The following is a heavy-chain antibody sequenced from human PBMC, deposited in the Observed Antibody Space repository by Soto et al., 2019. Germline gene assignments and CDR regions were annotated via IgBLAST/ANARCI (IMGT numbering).Heavy chain of an antibody. Sequence: GGPLRLSCAASGFTFISYGMHWVRQAPGKGLEWVAVISYDGSNKYYADSVKGRFTISRDNSKNTLYLQMNSLRAEDTAVYYCGSVDDRAWYGLDYWGQGTMVTASS. J-gene: IGHJ4*02. D-gene: IGHD6-13*01. V-gene: IGHV3-30*03. CDR1: GFTFISYG. CDR2: ISYDGSNK. CDR3: GSVDDRAWYGLDY.